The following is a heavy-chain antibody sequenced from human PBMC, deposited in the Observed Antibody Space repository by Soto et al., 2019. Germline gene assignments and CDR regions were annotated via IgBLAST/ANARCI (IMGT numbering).Heavy chain of an antibody. CDR1: GFTFSSYG. CDR3: ARDQRYSGYDYLDRHYYYGMDV. Sequence: GGSLRLSCAASGFTFSSYGMHWVRQAPGKGLEWVAVIWYDGSNKYYADSVKGRFTISRDNSKNTLYLQMNSLRAEDTAVYYCARDQRYSGYDYLDRHYYYGMDVWGQGTTVTVSS. J-gene: IGHJ6*02. V-gene: IGHV3-33*01. CDR2: IWYDGSNK. D-gene: IGHD5-12*01.